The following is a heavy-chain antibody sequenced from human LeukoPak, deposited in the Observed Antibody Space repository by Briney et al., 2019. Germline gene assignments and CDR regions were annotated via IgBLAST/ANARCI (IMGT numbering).Heavy chain of an antibody. CDR1: GGSISSYY. D-gene: IGHD3-16*01. CDR2: ISYSGSG. CDR3: ARSQSAFSPGRTYYYHMDV. Sequence: PSETLSLTCTVSGGSISSYYWSWIRQPPEKGLEWIGYISYSGSGNNNPSLKSRVTISVDTSKNQFSLKLSSVAAADTAVYYCARSQSAFSPGRTYYYHMDVWGRGTTVTVSS. V-gene: IGHV4-59*01. J-gene: IGHJ6*03.